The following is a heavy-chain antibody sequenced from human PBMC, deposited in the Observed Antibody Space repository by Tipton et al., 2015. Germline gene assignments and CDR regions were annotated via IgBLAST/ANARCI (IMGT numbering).Heavy chain of an antibody. CDR2: ITSSGSSI. D-gene: IGHD3-22*01. J-gene: IGHJ4*02. CDR3: AREPYYDSSGYYDY. CDR1: GFTFSDYY. V-gene: IGHV3-11*01. Sequence: SLRLSCAGSGFTFSDYYMSWIRQAPGKGLEWVSYITSSGSSIYYAESVKGRFTISRDDAKNSLYLQMNSLRAEDTAVYYCAREPYYDSSGYYDYWGQGTLVTVSS.